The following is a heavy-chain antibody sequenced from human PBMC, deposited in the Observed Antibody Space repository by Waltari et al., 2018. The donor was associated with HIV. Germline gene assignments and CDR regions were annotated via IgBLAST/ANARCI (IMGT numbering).Heavy chain of an antibody. J-gene: IGHJ4*02. CDR1: GFTFSNYT. V-gene: IGHV3-48*01. Sequence: QLVESGGGLVQPGGSLRLSCAASGFTFSNYTMNWVRQDPGKGLEWVSYISRSSSSIFYADSVKGRFTISRDNAKNSLYLQMNSLRVEDTAVYYCARDINGGWGYWGQGTLVTVAS. CDR3: ARDINGGWGY. D-gene: IGHD7-27*01. CDR2: ISRSSSSI.